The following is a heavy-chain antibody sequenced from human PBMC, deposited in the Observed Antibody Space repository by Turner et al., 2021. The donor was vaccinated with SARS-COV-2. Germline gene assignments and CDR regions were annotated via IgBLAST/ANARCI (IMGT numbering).Heavy chain of an antibody. Sequence: QVQLQESGPGLVKPSETLSLTCTVSGGSISSYYWSWIRQPPGKGLEWIGYIYYSGSTNYNPSLKSRVTISVDTSKNQFSLKLSSVTAADTAVYYCARHPLNDDFWSGYYYYGMDVWGQGTTVTVSS. CDR2: IYYSGST. CDR1: GGSISSYY. CDR3: ARHPLNDDFWSGYYYYGMDV. V-gene: IGHV4-59*08. J-gene: IGHJ6*02. D-gene: IGHD3-3*01.